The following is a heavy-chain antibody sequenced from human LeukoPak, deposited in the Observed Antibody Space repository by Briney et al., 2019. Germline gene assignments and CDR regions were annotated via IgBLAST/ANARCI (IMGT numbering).Heavy chain of an antibody. CDR2: INSDGSST. CDR1: GFTFSSYW. Sequence: GGSLRLSCAASGFTFSSYWMHWVRQAPGKGLVWDSRINSDGSSTSYADSVKGRFTISRDNAKNTLYLQMNSLRAEDTAVYYCAGWPSSSWYKVAAFGIWGQGTMVTVSS. J-gene: IGHJ3*02. CDR3: AGWPSSSWYKVAAFGI. V-gene: IGHV3-74*01. D-gene: IGHD6-13*01.